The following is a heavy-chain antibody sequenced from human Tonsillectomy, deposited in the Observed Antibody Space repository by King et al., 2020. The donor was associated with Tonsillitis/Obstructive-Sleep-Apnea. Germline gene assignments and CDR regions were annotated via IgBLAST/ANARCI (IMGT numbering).Heavy chain of an antibody. J-gene: IGHJ3*02. D-gene: IGHD3-10*01. CDR1: GFTFSTSV. Sequence: QVQLVESGGGVVQPGRSLRLSCAASGFTFSTSVMHWVRQAPGKGLDWVAYIWFDGINKYYTDSVKGRFTISIDNSKNTVFLQMNSLRAEDTAVYYCAKDRGFTYGPSDAFDIWGQGTMVTVSS. CDR3: AKDRGFTYGPSDAFDI. V-gene: IGHV3-33*06. CDR2: IWFDGINK.